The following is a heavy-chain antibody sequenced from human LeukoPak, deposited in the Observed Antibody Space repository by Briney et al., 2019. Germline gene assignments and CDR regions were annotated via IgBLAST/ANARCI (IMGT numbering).Heavy chain of an antibody. Sequence: PSETLSLTCTVSGGSISSGDYYWSWIRQPPGKGREWIGYIDYSVSTYYKPSLKSRVTISVDTSKNQFSLKLSSVAAADTAVYYCARDGWFGELFWFDPWGQGTLVSVSS. J-gene: IGHJ5*02. CDR1: GGSISSGDYY. CDR2: IDYSVST. CDR3: ARDGWFGELFWFDP. D-gene: IGHD3-10*01. V-gene: IGHV4-30-4*01.